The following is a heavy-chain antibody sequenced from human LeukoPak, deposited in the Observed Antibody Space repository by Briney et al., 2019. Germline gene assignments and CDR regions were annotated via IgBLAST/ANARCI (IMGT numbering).Heavy chain of an antibody. CDR2: IYYSGST. D-gene: IGHD3-10*01. CDR1: GGSISSSSYY. J-gene: IGHJ3*01. CDR3: ARHMSVSYDAFDL. Sequence: PSETLSLTCTVSGGSISSSSYYRGWIRQPPGKGLEWIGSIYYSGSTYYNPSLKSRVTISVDTSKNQFSLKLSSVTAADTAVYYCARHMSVSYDAFDLWGRGTTVTVSS. V-gene: IGHV4-39*07.